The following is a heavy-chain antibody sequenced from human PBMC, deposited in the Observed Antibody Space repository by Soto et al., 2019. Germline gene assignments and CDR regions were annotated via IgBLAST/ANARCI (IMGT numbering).Heavy chain of an antibody. V-gene: IGHV3-30*18. J-gene: IGHJ4*02. CDR2: ISYDGSNK. CDR1: GFTFSNFG. CDR3: AKGSRSLGELLYLFDY. D-gene: IGHD3-10*01. Sequence: QVQLVESGGGVVQPGRSLRLSCTASGFTFSNFGVHWVRQAPGKGLEWVASISYDGSNKYYADSVKGRFTISRDNSKNTVYLQMDSLRAEDTAVFHCAKGSRSLGELLYLFDYWGQGTLVTVSS.